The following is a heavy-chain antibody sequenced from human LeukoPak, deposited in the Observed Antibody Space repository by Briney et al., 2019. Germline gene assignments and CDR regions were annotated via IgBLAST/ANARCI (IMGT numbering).Heavy chain of an antibody. CDR1: GVTFSSYE. D-gene: IGHD6-13*01. Sequence: GGSLRLSCAVSGVTFSSYEMNWVRQAPRKGLERVSYISSSGSTIYYADSVKGRFTISRDNSKNTLYLQMNSLRAEDTAVYYCARDPVAAAIYYYYYMDVWGKGATVAVSS. CDR2: ISSSGSTI. CDR3: ARDPVAAAIYYYYYMDV. V-gene: IGHV3-48*03. J-gene: IGHJ6*03.